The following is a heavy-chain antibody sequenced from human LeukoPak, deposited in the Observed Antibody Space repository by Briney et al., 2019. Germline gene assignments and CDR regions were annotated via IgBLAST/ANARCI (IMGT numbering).Heavy chain of an antibody. CDR2: INPNSGGT. V-gene: IGHV1-2*02. CDR1: GYTFTGYY. Sequence: ASVKVSCKASGYTFTGYYMHWVRQAPGQGLEWMGWINPNSGGTNYAQKFQGRVTMTRDTSISTAYMGLSRLRSDDTAVYYCVRACSSTDHFYYYYYMDVWGKGTTVTVSS. J-gene: IGHJ6*03. CDR3: VRACSSTDHFYYYYYMDV. D-gene: IGHD6-13*01.